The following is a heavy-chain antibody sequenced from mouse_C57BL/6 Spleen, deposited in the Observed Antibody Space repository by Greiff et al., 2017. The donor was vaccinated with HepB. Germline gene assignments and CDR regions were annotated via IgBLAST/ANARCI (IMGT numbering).Heavy chain of an antibody. D-gene: IGHD1-1*01. Sequence: VQLQQPGAELVKPGASVKLSCKASGYTFTSYWMHWVKQRPGQGLEWIGMIHPNSGSTNYNEKFKSKATLTVDKSSSTAYMQLSSLTSEDSAVYYCAREVLPRGYYYAMDYWGQGTSVTVSS. V-gene: IGHV1-64*01. CDR1: GYTFTSYW. J-gene: IGHJ4*01. CDR2: IHPNSGST. CDR3: AREVLPRGYYYAMDY.